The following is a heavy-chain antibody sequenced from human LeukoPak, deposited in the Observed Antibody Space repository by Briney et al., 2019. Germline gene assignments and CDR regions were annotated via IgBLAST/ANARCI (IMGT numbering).Heavy chain of an antibody. D-gene: IGHD1-14*01. CDR1: GGSISSYY. J-gene: IGHJ6*02. V-gene: IGHV4-59*01. Sequence: SETLSLTCTVSGGSISSYYWSWIRQPPGKGLEWIGYIYYSGSTNYNPSLKSRVTISVDTSKNQFSLKLSSVTAADTAVYYCARVPELLGRYGMDVWGQGTTVTVSS. CDR3: ARVPELLGRYGMDV. CDR2: IYYSGST.